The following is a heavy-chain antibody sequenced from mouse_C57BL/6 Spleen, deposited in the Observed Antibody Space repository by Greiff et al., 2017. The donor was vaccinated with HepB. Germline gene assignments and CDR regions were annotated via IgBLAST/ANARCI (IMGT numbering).Heavy chain of an antibody. CDR3: ARRGVHPFDY. Sequence: DVHLVESGGGLVKPGGSLKLSCAASGFTFSSYTMSWVRQTPEKRLEWVATISGGGGNTYYPDSVKGRFTISRDNAKNTLYLQMSSLRSEDTALYYCARRGVHPFDYWGQGTTLTVSS. V-gene: IGHV5-9*01. CDR2: ISGGGGNT. D-gene: IGHD5-1*01. CDR1: GFTFSSYT. J-gene: IGHJ2*01.